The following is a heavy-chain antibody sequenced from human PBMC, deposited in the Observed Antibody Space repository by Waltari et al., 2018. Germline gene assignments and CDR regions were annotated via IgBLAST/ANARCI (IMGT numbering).Heavy chain of an antibody. V-gene: IGHV1-69*01. D-gene: IGHD3-10*01. J-gene: IGHJ4*02. Sequence: VQLEQSGTDVTKPGSSVRVSCQASGGAFVRLSIHWLRQAPGQGLEWMGAVIPIFSTPHYAQKMQGRLTISADASTSTAYMELSSLRSEDTAVYYCARDGAVRGVIPIPFDYWGQGTLVTVSS. CDR3: ARDGAVRGVIPIPFDY. CDR2: VIPIFSTP. CDR1: GGAFVRLS.